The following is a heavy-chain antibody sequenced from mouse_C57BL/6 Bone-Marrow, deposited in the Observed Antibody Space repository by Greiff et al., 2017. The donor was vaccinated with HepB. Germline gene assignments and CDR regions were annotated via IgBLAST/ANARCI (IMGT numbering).Heavy chain of an antibody. Sequence: VQLQQSGAELVRPGTSVKVSCKASGYAFTNYLIEWVKQRPGQGLEWIGVINPGSGGTNYNEKFKGKATLTADKSSSTAYMELRSLTSEDSAVYFCAREGGFAYWGQGTLVTVSA. CDR3: AREGGFAY. V-gene: IGHV1-54*01. CDR1: GYAFTNYL. J-gene: IGHJ3*01. CDR2: INPGSGGT.